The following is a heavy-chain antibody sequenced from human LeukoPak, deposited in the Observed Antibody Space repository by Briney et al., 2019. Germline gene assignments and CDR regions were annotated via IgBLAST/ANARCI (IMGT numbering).Heavy chain of an antibody. D-gene: IGHD3-10*01. CDR2: INPNSGGT. CDR1: GYTFTVYY. J-gene: IGHJ6*02. CDR3: GLLWFGELYGYGMDV. Sequence: GASVTVSCKASGYTFTVYYMHWVRQAPGQGLEWMGWINPNSGGTNYAQKFQGRVTMTRDTSISTAYMELSRLRSDDTAVYYCGLLWFGELYGYGMDVWGQGTTVTVSS. V-gene: IGHV1-2*02.